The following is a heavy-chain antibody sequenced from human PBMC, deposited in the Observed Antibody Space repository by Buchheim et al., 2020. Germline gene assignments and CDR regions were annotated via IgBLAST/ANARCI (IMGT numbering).Heavy chain of an antibody. Sequence: QLVESGGGLVQPGGSLRLSCAASGFTFSNFWMHWVRQAPGKGLVWVSRTDSDGSSTDYADFVKGRFTISRDNAKNKLDMPMNSLRPEDTAVYFCVRDWYGMDVWGRGTT. CDR3: VRDWYGMDV. V-gene: IGHV3-74*01. J-gene: IGHJ6*02. CDR2: TDSDGSST. CDR1: GFTFSNFW.